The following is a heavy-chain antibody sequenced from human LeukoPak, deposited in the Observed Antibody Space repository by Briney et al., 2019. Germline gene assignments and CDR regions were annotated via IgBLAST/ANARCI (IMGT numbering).Heavy chain of an antibody. D-gene: IGHD2-2*01. V-gene: IGHV1-18*01. Sequence: GASVKVSCKASGYTFTSYGISWVRQAPGQGLEWMGWISAYNGNTNYAQKLQGRVTMTTDTSTSTAYMELKSLRYDDTDVYYCARDSYQLLLLEYYYYYMDVWGKGTTVTVSS. CDR2: ISAYNGNT. CDR3: ARDSYQLLLLEYYYYYMDV. J-gene: IGHJ6*03. CDR1: GYTFTSYG.